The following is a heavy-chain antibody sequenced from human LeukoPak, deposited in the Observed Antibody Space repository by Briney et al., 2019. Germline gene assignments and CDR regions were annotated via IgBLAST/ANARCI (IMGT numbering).Heavy chain of an antibody. CDR2: ISSSGSTI. Sequence: GGSLRLSCTASGFTFGDYAMSWFRQAPGKGLEWVSYISSSGSTIYYADSVKGRFTISRDNAKNSLYLQMNSLRAEDTAVYYCARDLYSGSFDYWGQGTLVTVSS. D-gene: IGHD1-26*01. J-gene: IGHJ4*02. CDR3: ARDLYSGSFDY. V-gene: IGHV3-11*01. CDR1: GFTFGDYA.